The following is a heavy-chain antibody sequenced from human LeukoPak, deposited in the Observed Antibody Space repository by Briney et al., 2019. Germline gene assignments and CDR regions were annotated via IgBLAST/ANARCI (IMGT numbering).Heavy chain of an antibody. J-gene: IGHJ5*02. CDR3: ARGPLWFGELGFSRWFDP. CDR2: MNPNSGNT. Sequence: ASVKASCKASGYTFTSYDINWVRQATGQGLEWMGWMNPNSGNTGYAQKFQGRVTMTRNTSISTAYMELSSLRSEDTAVYYCARGPLWFGELGFSRWFDPWGQGTLVTVSS. CDR1: GYTFTSYD. V-gene: IGHV1-8*01. D-gene: IGHD3-10*01.